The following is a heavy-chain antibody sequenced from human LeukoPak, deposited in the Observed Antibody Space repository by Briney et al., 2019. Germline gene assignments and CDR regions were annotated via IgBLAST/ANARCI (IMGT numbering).Heavy chain of an antibody. Sequence: GGSLRLSCAASGFTFSDYYMSWIRQAPGKGLEWVSYISSSGSTIYYADSVKGRFTISRDNAKNSLYLQMNSLRAEDTAVYYCATGITMVRGVKTGYYYYGMDVWGQGTTVTVSS. V-gene: IGHV3-11*01. CDR1: GFTFSDYY. D-gene: IGHD3-10*01. CDR2: ISSSGSTI. CDR3: ATGITMVRGVKTGYYYYGMDV. J-gene: IGHJ6*02.